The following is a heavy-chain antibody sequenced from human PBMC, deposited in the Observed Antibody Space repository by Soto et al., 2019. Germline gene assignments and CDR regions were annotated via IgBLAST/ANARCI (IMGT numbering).Heavy chain of an antibody. CDR3: AKGGRLFYAMDV. CDR1: GFTFSSYG. J-gene: IGHJ6*02. CDR2: ISYDGSNK. D-gene: IGHD3-22*01. V-gene: IGHV3-30*18. Sequence: QVQLVESGGGVVQPGRSLRLSCAASGFTFSSYGMHWVRQAPGKGLEWVAVISYDGSNKYYADSVKGRFTISRDNSKNTLYLQMNSLRAEDTAVYYCAKGGRLFYAMDVWGQGTTVTVSS.